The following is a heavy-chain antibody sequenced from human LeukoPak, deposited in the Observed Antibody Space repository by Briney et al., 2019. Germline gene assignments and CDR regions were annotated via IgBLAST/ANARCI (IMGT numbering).Heavy chain of an antibody. CDR2: IYYSGST. Sequence: SETLSLTCTVSGGSISSYYWSWIRQPPGKGLEWTGYIYYSGSTNYNPSLKSRVTISVDTSKNQFSLKLSSVTAADTAVYYCARTLPLSRGVIVDSWGQGALVTVSS. J-gene: IGHJ4*02. CDR3: ARTLPLSRGVIVDS. D-gene: IGHD3-10*01. V-gene: IGHV4-59*01. CDR1: GGSISSYY.